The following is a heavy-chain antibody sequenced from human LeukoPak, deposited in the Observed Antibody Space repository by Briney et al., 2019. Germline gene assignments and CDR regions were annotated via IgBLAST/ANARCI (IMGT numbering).Heavy chain of an antibody. CDR1: GFTFSDYY. D-gene: IGHD5-18*01. V-gene: IGHV3-7*01. J-gene: IGHJ4*02. CDR3: ASDTADQNWYDY. Sequence: GGSLRLSCAASGFTFSDYYMSWIRQAPGKGLEWVANINQDGSEKYYVDSVKGRFTISRDNAKNSLYLQMNSLRAEDPAVYYCASDTADQNWYDYWGQGTPVTVSS. CDR2: INQDGSEK.